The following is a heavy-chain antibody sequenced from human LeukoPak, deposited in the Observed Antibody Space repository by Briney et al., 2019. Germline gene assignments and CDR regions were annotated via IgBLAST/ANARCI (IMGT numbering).Heavy chain of an antibody. CDR2: INHSGST. Sequence: SETLSLTCAVYGGSFSGYYRSWIRQPPGKGLEWIGEINHSGSTNYNPSLKSRVTISVDTSKNQFSLKLSSVTAADTAVYYCASRGYSYGSDYWGQGTLVTVSS. CDR3: ASRGYSYGSDY. D-gene: IGHD5-18*01. CDR1: GGSFSGYY. J-gene: IGHJ4*02. V-gene: IGHV4-34*01.